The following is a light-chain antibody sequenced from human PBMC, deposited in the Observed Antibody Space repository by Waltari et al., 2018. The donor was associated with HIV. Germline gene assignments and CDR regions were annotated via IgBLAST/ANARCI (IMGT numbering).Light chain of an antibody. Sequence: DIQMSQAPYSLSASVGDRVTLTCRASRDISNDLAWYQQKSGEVPKRLIYGGATLRSGGSSRFRGSGSGTEFTLTINGLQPEDVASYYCKNYDSAPVAFGQGTRLEI. CDR1: RDISND. CDR3: KNYDSAPVA. V-gene: IGKV1-27*01. CDR2: GGA. J-gene: IGKJ5*01.